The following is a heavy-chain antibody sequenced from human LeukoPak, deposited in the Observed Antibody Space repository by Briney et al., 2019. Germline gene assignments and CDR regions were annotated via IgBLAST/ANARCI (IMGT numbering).Heavy chain of an antibody. CDR1: GGSFSGYY. Sequence: PSETLSLTCAVYGGSFSGYYWSWIRQPPGKGLEWIGEINHSGSTNYNPSLKSRVTMSVDKSKNQFSLKLSSVTAADTAAYYCARESNSALPAFDFWGQGTLVTVSS. CDR2: INHSGST. J-gene: IGHJ4*02. V-gene: IGHV4-34*01. D-gene: IGHD4/OR15-4a*01. CDR3: ARESNSALPAFDF.